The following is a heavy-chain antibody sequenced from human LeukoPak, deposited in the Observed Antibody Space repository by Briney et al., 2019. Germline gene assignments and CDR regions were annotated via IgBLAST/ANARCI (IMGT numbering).Heavy chain of an antibody. V-gene: IGHV3-21*01. CDR3: ASPFVCVDTAMDAGCYFDY. CDR1: GFTFSSYS. CDR2: ISSSSSYI. D-gene: IGHD5-18*01. Sequence: GGSLRLSCAASGFTFSSYSMNGVRQAPGKGLEWVSSISSSSSYIYYADSVRGRFAISRDNAKKSLYLPLKRLRAEDTAVYYCASPFVCVDTAMDAGCYFDYWGQGTLVTVSS. J-gene: IGHJ4*02.